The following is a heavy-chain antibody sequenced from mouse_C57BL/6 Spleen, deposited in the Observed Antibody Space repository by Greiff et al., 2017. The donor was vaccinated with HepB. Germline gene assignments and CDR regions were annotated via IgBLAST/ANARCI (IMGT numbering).Heavy chain of an antibody. CDR3: ARWELQAMDY. V-gene: IGHV5-17*01. D-gene: IGHD1-1*02. CDR1: GFTFSDYG. Sequence: EVKLEESGGGLVKPGGSLKLSCAASGFTFSDYGMHWVRQAPEKGLEWVAYISSGSSTIYYADTVKGRFTISRDNAKNTLFLQMTSLRSEDTAMYYCARWELQAMDYWGQGTSVTVSS. CDR2: ISSGSSTI. J-gene: IGHJ4*01.